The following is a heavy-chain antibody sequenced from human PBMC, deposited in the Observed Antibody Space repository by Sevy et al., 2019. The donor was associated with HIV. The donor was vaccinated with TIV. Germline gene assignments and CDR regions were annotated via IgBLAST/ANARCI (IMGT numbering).Heavy chain of an antibody. J-gene: IGHJ6*02. CDR3: ANAITPPRRITMIVVVMAYYYYGIDV. Sequence: GGSLRLSCAASGFTFSSYAMSWVRQAPGKGLEWVSAISGSGGSTYYADSVKGRFTISRDNSKNTLYLQMNSLRAEDTAVYYCANAITPPRRITMIVVVMAYYYYGIDVWGQGTTVTVSS. CDR2: ISGSGGST. CDR1: GFTFSSYA. D-gene: IGHD3-22*01. V-gene: IGHV3-23*01.